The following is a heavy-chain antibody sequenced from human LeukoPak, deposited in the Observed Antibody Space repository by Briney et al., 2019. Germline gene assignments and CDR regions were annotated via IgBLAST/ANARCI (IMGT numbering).Heavy chain of an antibody. V-gene: IGHV4-61*02. D-gene: IGHD6-19*01. J-gene: IGHJ4*02. CDR1: GGSISSGTYY. CDR3: ARATEQWLRALWFDY. Sequence: SQTLSLTCSVSGGSISSGTYYWSWIRQPAGKGLEWIGRIYTSGRTNYNPSLESRVTISVDTSKNQFSLKLSSVTAADTAVYYCARATEQWLRALWFDYWGQGTLVTVSS. CDR2: IYTSGRT.